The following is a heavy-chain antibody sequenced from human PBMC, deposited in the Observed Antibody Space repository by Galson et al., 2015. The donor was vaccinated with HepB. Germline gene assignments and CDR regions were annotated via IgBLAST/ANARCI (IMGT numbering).Heavy chain of an antibody. CDR3: AHMYRVVRVNWFDP. Sequence: PALVKPTQTLTLTCTFSGFSLSTSGVGVGWIRQPPGQALEWLALTYWDDDKRYSPSLKSRLTITKDTSKNQVVLTMTNMDPVDTATYYCAHMYRVVRVNWFDPWGQGTLVTVSS. CDR1: GFSLSTSGVG. D-gene: IGHD3-10*01. V-gene: IGHV2-5*02. CDR2: TYWDDDK. J-gene: IGHJ5*02.